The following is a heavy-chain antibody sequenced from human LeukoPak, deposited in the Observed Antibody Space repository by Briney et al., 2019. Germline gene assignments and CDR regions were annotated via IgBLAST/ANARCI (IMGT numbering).Heavy chain of an antibody. Sequence: SETLSLTCSVSGCPIGSYYRSWIRQAPGKALEWIGYICTTGRTNYNPSLTGRVTISVDTSKKQFSLKLTSVTAADWAVYYCAKILGSGVWYGFDIWGQGRMVTVPS. CDR3: AKILGSGVWYGFDI. V-gene: IGHV4-4*09. D-gene: IGHD2-21*01. J-gene: IGHJ3*02. CDR1: GCPIGSYY. CDR2: ICTTGRT.